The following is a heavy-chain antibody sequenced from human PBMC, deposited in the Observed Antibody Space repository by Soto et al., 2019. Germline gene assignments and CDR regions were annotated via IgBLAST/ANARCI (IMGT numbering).Heavy chain of an antibody. D-gene: IGHD6-13*01. Sequence: ASVKVSCKASGYTFTSYGISWVRQAPGQGLEWMGWISAYNGNTNYAQKQQGRVNMTTDTSTSTAYMELRSLRSDDTAVNYCARGLRDSSSWYDYYYGMDVWGQGTTVTVSS. CDR3: ARGLRDSSSWYDYYYGMDV. CDR1: GYTFTSYG. J-gene: IGHJ6*02. V-gene: IGHV1-18*01. CDR2: ISAYNGNT.